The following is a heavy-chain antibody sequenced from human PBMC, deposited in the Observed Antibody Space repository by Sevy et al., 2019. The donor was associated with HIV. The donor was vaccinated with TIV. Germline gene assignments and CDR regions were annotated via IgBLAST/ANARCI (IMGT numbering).Heavy chain of an antibody. V-gene: IGHV4-31*03. D-gene: IGHD5-18*01. CDR3: ARQPRTQLSPFDY. J-gene: IGHJ4*02. CDR2: IYYSGST. Sequence: SETLPLTCTVSGGSISSGGYYWSWIRQHPGKGLEWIGYIYYSGSTYYNPSLKSRVTISVDTSKNQFSLKLSSVTAADTAVYYCARQPRTQLSPFDYWGQGTLVTVSS. CDR1: GGSISSGGYY.